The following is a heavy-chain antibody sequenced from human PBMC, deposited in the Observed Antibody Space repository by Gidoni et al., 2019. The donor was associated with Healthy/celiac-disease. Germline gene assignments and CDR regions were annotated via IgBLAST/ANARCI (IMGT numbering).Heavy chain of an antibody. CDR1: GFTFSSYA. J-gene: IGHJ5*02. V-gene: IGHV3-23*01. D-gene: IGHD3-16*01. CDR3: AKEGGGWFDP. CDR2: ISGSGGST. Sequence: EVQLLESGGGLVQPGGSLRLSCAASGFTFSSYAMSWVRQAPGKGLEWVSAISGSGGSTYYADSVKGRFTISRENSKNTRYLKMNSRRAEDTAVYYCAKEGGGWFDPWGQGTLVTVSS.